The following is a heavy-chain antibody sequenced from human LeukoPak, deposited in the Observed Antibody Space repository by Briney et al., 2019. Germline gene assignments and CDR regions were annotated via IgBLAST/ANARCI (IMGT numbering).Heavy chain of an antibody. V-gene: IGHV3-30*04. D-gene: IGHD2-15*01. CDR2: ISYDGSNK. CDR3: ARDLAATGYYYYYMDV. CDR1: GFTFGSYA. Sequence: GGSLRLSCAASGFTFGSYAMHWVRQAPGKGLEWVAVISYDGSNKYYADSVKGRFTISRDNSKNTLYLQMNSLRAEGTAVYYCARDLAATGYYYYYMDVWGKGTTVTVSS. J-gene: IGHJ6*03.